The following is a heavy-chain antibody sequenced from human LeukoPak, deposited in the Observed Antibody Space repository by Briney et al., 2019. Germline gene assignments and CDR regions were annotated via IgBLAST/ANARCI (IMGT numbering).Heavy chain of an antibody. J-gene: IGHJ4*02. Sequence: PGGSLRHSCAASGFTFSSYAMSWVRQAPGKGLEWVSFISTTSTYIYYADSVKGRFTVSRDNSKNLLYLQMDSLRVEDTAVYYCARAGTCSSTSCDGGIEYWGQGTLVTVSS. V-gene: IGHV3-21*06. CDR1: GFTFSSYA. CDR3: ARAGTCSSTSCDGGIEY. D-gene: IGHD2-2*01. CDR2: ISTTSTYI.